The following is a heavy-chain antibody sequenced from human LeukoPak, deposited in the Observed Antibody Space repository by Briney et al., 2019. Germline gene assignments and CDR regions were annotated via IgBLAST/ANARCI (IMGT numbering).Heavy chain of an antibody. J-gene: IGHJ4*02. V-gene: IGHV3-23*01. D-gene: IGHD5-12*01. CDR1: GFTLSSYA. CDR3: ANQGGDSGYDSYYFDY. Sequence: GGSLRLSCAASGFTLSSYAMSWVRQAPGKGLEWASAISGSGGSTYYADSVKGRFTISRDNSKNTLYLQMNSLRAEDTAVYYCANQGGDSGYDSYYFDYWGQGTLVTVSS. CDR2: ISGSGGST.